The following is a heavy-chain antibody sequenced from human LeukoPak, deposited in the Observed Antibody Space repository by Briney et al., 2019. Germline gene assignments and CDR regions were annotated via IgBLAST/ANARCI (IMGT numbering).Heavy chain of an antibody. Sequence: GGSLRLSCTASGFTFSSYSMNWVRQAPGKGLEWVSSISSSSSYIYYADSVKGRFTISRDNAKNSLYLQMNSLRAEDTAVYYCGLGELSQTPIDYWGQGTLVTVSS. D-gene: IGHD3-16*02. CDR2: ISSSSSYI. CDR3: GLGELSQTPIDY. J-gene: IGHJ4*02. V-gene: IGHV3-21*01. CDR1: GFTFSSYS.